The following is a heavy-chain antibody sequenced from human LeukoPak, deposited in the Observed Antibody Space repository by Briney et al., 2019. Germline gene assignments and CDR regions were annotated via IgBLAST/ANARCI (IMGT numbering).Heavy chain of an antibody. CDR2: INWNGGST. V-gene: IGHV3-20*04. CDR3: ATGYSSGWYFYFQH. Sequence: GGSLRLSCAASGFTFDGYGMSWVRQAPGKGLEWVSGINWNGGSTGYADSVKGRFTISRDNAKNSLSLRMNSLSAEDTAVYYCATGYSSGWYFYFQHWGQGSLVSVSS. J-gene: IGHJ1*01. CDR1: GFTFDGYG. D-gene: IGHD6-19*01.